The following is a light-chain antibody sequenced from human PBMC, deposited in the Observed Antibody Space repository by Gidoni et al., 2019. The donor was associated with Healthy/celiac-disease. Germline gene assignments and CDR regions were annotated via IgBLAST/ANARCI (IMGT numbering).Light chain of an antibody. CDR3: SSYAGSNNLGVV. Sequence: QSALTQPPPASGSPGQSVPISCTGTSSDVRGYNYVSWYQQHPGKAPKLMLYEVSKRPSGVPDRFSGSKSGNTASLTVSGLQAEDEADYYCSSYAGSNNLGVVFGGGTKLTVL. CDR1: SSDVRGYNY. J-gene: IGLJ2*01. CDR2: EVS. V-gene: IGLV2-8*01.